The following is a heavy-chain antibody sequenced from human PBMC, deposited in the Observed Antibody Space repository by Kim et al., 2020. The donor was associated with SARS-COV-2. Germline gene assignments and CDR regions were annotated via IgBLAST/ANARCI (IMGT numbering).Heavy chain of an antibody. V-gene: IGHV1-3*04. D-gene: IGHD1-20*01. J-gene: IGHJ6*02. CDR3: ARDRHNWNDGGGNYYYGMDV. CDR1: GYTFTNYA. CDR2: INTGNANT. Sequence: ASVKVSCKASGYTFTNYAMHWVRQAPGQRLEWMGWINTGNANTKYSQKFQGRVTITRDTSASTAYMELSSLNSEDTAVYYCARDRHNWNDGGGNYYYGMDVWGQGTTVTVSS.